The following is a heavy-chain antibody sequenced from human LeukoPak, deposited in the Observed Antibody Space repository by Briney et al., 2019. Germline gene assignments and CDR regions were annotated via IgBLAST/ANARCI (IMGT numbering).Heavy chain of an antibody. CDR3: ARDRGQLWAPLDY. J-gene: IGHJ4*02. CDR2: IWYDGSNK. V-gene: IGHV3-33*01. CDR1: GLTFSSYG. Sequence: GGSLRLSCAASGLTFSSYGMHWVRQAPGKGLEWVAVIWYDGSNKYYADSVKGRFTISRDNSKNTLYLQMNSLRAEDTAVYYCARDRGQLWAPLDYWGQGTLVTVSS. D-gene: IGHD5-18*01.